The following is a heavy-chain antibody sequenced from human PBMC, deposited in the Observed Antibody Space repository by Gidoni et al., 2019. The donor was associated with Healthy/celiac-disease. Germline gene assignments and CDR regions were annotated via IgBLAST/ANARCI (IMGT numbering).Heavy chain of an antibody. CDR1: GYPFTGYY. D-gene: IGHD3-22*01. V-gene: IGHV1-2*04. J-gene: IGHJ4*02. Sequence: QVQLVQSGAEVKKPGASVKVSCKASGYPFTGYYMHWVRQAPGQGLEWMGWINPNSGGTNYAQKFQGWVTMTRDTSISTAYMELSRLRSDDTAVYYCARDGNYYDSSGYYDYWGQGTLVTVSS. CDR3: ARDGNYYDSSGYYDY. CDR2: INPNSGGT.